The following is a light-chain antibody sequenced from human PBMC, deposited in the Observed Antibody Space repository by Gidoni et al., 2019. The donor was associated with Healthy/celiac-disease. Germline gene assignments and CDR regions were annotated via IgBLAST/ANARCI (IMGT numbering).Light chain of an antibody. J-gene: IGLJ1*01. CDR2: SNN. CDR1: SSNIGSNT. Sequence: QSVLTQPPSASGPPGQRVTISCSGSSSNIGSNTVNWYQQLPGTAPKLLIYSNNQRPSGGPERFSGSKSGTSASLAISGLQSEDEADYYCAAWDDSLNGFYVFGTGTKVTVL. CDR3: AAWDDSLNGFYV. V-gene: IGLV1-44*01.